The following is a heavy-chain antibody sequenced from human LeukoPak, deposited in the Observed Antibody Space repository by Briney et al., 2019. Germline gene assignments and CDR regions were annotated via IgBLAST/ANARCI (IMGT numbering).Heavy chain of an antibody. CDR1: GYTFAAHE. D-gene: IGHD3-22*01. V-gene: IGHV1-2*02. CDR2: ITPNNGVT. J-gene: IGHJ5*02. Sequence: ASVKVSCKASGYTFAAHEIHWVRQAPGQGLEWMGWITPNNGVTKYAQKFQGRVTMTWDTSISTAYMEMYSLTSDDTAVYYCARDRTDYYDSRGYFPNWFDPWGQGTLVTVSS. CDR3: ARDRTDYYDSRGYFPNWFDP.